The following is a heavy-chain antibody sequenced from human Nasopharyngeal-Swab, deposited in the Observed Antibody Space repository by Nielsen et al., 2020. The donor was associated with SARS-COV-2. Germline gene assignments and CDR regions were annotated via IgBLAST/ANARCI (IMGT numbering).Heavy chain of an antibody. CDR2: IYHNGRT. CDR1: GDSIRSGNY. V-gene: IGHV4-38-2*02. D-gene: IGHD5-12*01. CDR3: ARDLARSTGYPDS. Sequence: SETLSLTCTVSGDSIRSGNYWGWIRQPPGKGLEWIGSIYHNGRTNYKPSLKSRVTMSVDTSKNHFSLKLSSVTAADTAVYYCARDLARSTGYPDSWGQGILVTVSS. J-gene: IGHJ4*02.